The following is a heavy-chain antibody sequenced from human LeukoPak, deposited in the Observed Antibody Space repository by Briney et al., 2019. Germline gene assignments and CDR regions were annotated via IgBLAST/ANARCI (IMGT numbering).Heavy chain of an antibody. D-gene: IGHD2-2*01. CDR3: PRELSSTSPSIDY. CDR1: GGSISSSSYY. Sequence: SETLSLTCTVSGGSISSSSYYWGWIRQPPGKGLEWIGSIYYSGSTYYNPSLKSRVTISVDTSKNQFSLKLSSVTAADTAVYYCPRELSSTSPSIDYWGQGTLVTVSS. J-gene: IGHJ4*02. CDR2: IYYSGST. V-gene: IGHV4-39*07.